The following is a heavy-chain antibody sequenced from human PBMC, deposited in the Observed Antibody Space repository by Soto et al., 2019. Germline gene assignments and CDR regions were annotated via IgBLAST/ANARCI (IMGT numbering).Heavy chain of an antibody. D-gene: IGHD5-18*01. CDR2: INSDGSTT. CDR3: ARVNPGYSYVNY. CDR1: GFTFSSYW. J-gene: IGHJ4*02. Sequence: EVQLVESGGGLVQPGGSLRLSCAASGFTFSSYWMLWVRQAPGKGLVWVSRINSDGSTTSYAGSVKGRFTISRDNAKNTLYLHMNSLRAEDTAVYYCARVNPGYSYVNYWGQGTLVTVS. V-gene: IGHV3-74*01.